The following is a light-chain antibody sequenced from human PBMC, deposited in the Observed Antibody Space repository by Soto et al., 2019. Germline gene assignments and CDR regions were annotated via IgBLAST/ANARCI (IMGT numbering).Light chain of an antibody. CDR1: QIVSGNF. V-gene: IGKV3-20*01. CDR2: GAS. CDR3: RQYGRSLGFA. Sequence: EIVLTQSPGTLSLSPGGRATLSCRASQIVSGNFLAWYQAKPGQAPRLLIYGASSRATGIPDRFSGSGSGTDFILTISRLEPEDFAVYYCRQYGRSLGFAFGGGTKVDIK. J-gene: IGKJ4*01.